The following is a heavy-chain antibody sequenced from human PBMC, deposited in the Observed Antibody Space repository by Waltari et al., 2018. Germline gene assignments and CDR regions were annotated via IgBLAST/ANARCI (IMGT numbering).Heavy chain of an antibody. CDR1: GFTFSSYW. Sequence: EVQLVESGGGLVQPGGSLRLSCAASGFTFSSYWMSWVRQAPGKGLEWVANIKQDGSEKYYVDSVKGRFTISRDNAKNSLYLQMNILRAEDTAVYYCARGFKSIAAAGDYWGQGTLVTVSS. CDR3: ARGFKSIAAAGDY. CDR2: IKQDGSEK. J-gene: IGHJ4*02. D-gene: IGHD6-13*01. V-gene: IGHV3-7*01.